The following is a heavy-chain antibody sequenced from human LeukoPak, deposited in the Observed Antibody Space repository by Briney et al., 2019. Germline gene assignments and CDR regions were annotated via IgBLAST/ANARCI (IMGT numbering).Heavy chain of an antibody. D-gene: IGHD2-2*02. J-gene: IGHJ6*02. CDR2: INHSGST. CDR3: ARLVVPAAIPSYYYGMDV. V-gene: IGHV4-34*01. Sequence: SETLSLTCAVYGGSFSGYYWSWIRQPPGKGLEWIGEINHSGSTNYNPSLKSRVTISVDTSKNQFSLKLSSVTAADTAVYYCARLVVPAAIPSYYYGMDVWGQGTTVTVSS. CDR1: GGSFSGYY.